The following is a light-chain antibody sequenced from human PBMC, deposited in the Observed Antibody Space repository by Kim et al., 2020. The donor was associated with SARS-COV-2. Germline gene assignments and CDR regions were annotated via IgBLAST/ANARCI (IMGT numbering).Light chain of an antibody. V-gene: IGLV3-1*01. CDR1: ALANKY. CDR3: QAWDSSTCV. CDR2: QDS. J-gene: IGLJ1*01. Sequence: SYELTQPPSVSVSPGQTASITCSGDALANKYACWYQQKPGQAPVLVIYQDSKRPSGIPERFSGSNSGTTATLTISGTQAMDEADYYCQAWDSSTCVFGAGTKVTVL.